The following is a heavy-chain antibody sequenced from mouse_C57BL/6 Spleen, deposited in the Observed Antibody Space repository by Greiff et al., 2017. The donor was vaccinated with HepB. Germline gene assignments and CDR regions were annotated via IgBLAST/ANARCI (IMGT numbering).Heavy chain of an antibody. J-gene: IGHJ4*01. CDR1: GFTFSSYA. D-gene: IGHD2-3*01. CDR2: ISSGGDYI. Sequence: EVHLVESGEGLVKPGGSLKLSCAASGFTFSSYAMSWVRQTPEKRLEWVAYISSGGDYIYYADTVKGRFTISRDNARNTLYLQMSSLKSEDTAMYYCTRDGGYYVHAMDYWGQGTSVTVSS. CDR3: TRDGGYYVHAMDY. V-gene: IGHV5-9-1*02.